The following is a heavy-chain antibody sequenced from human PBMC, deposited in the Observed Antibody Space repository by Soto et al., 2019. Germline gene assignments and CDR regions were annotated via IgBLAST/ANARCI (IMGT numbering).Heavy chain of an antibody. Sequence: GESLKISCKGSGYSFTSYWISWVRQMPGKGLERMGRIDPSDSYTNYSPSFQGHVSISADKSISTAYLQWSSLKASDTAMYYCARHRGYSSSWFPYYYYGMDVWGQGTTVTVSS. CDR1: GYSFTSYW. CDR3: ARHRGYSSSWFPYYYYGMDV. CDR2: IDPSDSYT. D-gene: IGHD6-13*01. J-gene: IGHJ6*02. V-gene: IGHV5-10-1*01.